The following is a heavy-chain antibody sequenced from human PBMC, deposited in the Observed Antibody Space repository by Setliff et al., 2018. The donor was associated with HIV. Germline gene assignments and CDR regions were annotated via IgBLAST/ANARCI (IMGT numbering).Heavy chain of an antibody. CDR1: GFTFSGSA. CDR3: AVSPDGDCATTECANWFDP. CDR2: IKTKPNSYAT. J-gene: IGHJ5*02. D-gene: IGHD4-17*01. Sequence: GGSLRLSCSASGFTFSGSALHWVRQASGKGLEWVGRIKTKPNSYATAHAESVKGRFTISRDDSQNTAYLQMNSLRTEGTAVYFCAVSPDGDCATTECANWFDPWGQGTQVTVSS. V-gene: IGHV3-73*01.